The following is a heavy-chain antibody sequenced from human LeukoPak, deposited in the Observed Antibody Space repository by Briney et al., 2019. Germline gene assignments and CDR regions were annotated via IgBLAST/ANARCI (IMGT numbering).Heavy chain of an antibody. CDR3: ARDLSAYYDFWSGCMDS. CDR1: GYTFTSYG. Sequence: ASVKVSYKASGYTFTSYGISWVRQAPGQGLEWMGWISAYNGNTNYAQKLQGRVTMTRDTSISTAYMELSRLRSDDTAVYYCARDLSAYYDFWSGCMDSWGQGTLVTVSS. J-gene: IGHJ4*02. CDR2: ISAYNGNT. V-gene: IGHV1-18*01. D-gene: IGHD3-3*01.